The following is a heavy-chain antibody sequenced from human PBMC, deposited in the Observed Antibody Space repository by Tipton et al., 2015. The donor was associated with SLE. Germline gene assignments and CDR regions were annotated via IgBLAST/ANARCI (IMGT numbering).Heavy chain of an antibody. CDR2: IFYSGNT. Sequence: TLSLTCTVSGGSISSRSYSWGWIRQPPGKGLEWIGAIFYSGNTDYNPSLKGRVTISVDTSKNQFSLKLSSVTATDTAIYYCVRLSFGYTTGWYMDHWGQGTLASVSS. CDR1: GGSISSRSYS. CDR3: VRLSFGYTTGWYMDH. D-gene: IGHD6-19*01. J-gene: IGHJ4*02. V-gene: IGHV4-39*01.